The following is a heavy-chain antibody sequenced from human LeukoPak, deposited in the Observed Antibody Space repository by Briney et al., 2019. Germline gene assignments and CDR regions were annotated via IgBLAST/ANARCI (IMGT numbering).Heavy chain of an antibody. V-gene: IGHV4-59*08. CDR1: GXSISTYY. J-gene: IGHJ4*02. D-gene: IGHD2-2*02. CDR2: IYSSGNT. Sequence: SETLSLTCTVSGXSISTYYWTWIRQPPGKGLEWIGYIYSSGNTNYNPSLSSRVTISLDTSKNQFSLMLTSLTAADTAVYYCARRYTASPGERFDYWGQGILVTVSS. CDR3: ARRYTASPGERFDY.